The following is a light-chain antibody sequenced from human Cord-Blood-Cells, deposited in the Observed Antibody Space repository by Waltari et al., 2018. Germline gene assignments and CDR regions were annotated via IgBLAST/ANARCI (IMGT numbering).Light chain of an antibody. V-gene: IGLV2-11*01. J-gene: IGLJ1*01. CDR3: CSYAGSYTYV. Sequence: QSALTQPRSVSGSPGQSFTISCTGTSREVGGYTYVSWYQQHPGKAPKLMIYDVSKRPSGVPDRFSGSKSGNTASLTISGLQAEDEADYYCCSYAGSYTYVFGTGTKVTVL. CDR1: SREVGGYTY. CDR2: DVS.